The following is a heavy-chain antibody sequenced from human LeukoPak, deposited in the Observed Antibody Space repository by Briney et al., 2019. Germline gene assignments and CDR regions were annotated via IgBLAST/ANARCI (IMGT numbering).Heavy chain of an antibody. J-gene: IGHJ4*02. CDR1: GGSISSSNYY. D-gene: IGHD2-2*01. CDR2: IYYSGIT. CDR3: ARLLIYCSSTSCHFDY. Sequence: SETLSLTCTVSGGSISSSNYYWGWLRQPPGKGLEWIESIYYSGITYYNPSLKSRVTISVDTSNNQFSLKLSSVTAADTAMYYCARLLIYCSSTSCHFDYWGQGTLVTVPS. V-gene: IGHV4-39*01.